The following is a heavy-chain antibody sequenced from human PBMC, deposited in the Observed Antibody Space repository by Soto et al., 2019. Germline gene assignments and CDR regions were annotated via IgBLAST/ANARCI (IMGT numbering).Heavy chain of an antibody. V-gene: IGHV4-34*01. D-gene: IGHD4-4*01. CDR1: CVSIRNYC. Sequence: SQPLRLTCSVSCVSIRNYCLTWIRQPPGKGLEWIGEINQSGRTNYNPSLKSRVTISVDTPKNQFSLRLNSVTAADTAVYYCARAEAYSNYPARWGQGTLVTVSS. CDR2: INQSGRT. J-gene: IGHJ4*02. CDR3: ARAEAYSNYPAR.